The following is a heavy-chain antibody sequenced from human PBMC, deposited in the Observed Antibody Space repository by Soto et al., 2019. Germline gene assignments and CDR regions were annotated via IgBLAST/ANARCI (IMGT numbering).Heavy chain of an antibody. V-gene: IGHV3-48*02. D-gene: IGHD6-19*01. CDR2: ITSDTKTI. J-gene: IGHJ4*02. CDR1: GFTFRVYS. Sequence: EVQLVEAGGDLVQRGGSLRLSCVASGFTFRVYSMNWVRQAPGKGLEWFSYITSDTKTIKYADSVKGRFTIFRDNAKNSVYLQMNSLRDEDTAVYYCARSVEGHFDYWGQGTVVTVSS. CDR3: ARSVEGHFDY.